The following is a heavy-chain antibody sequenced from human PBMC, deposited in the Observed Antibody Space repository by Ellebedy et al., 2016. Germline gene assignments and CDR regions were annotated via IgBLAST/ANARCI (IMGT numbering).Heavy chain of an antibody. CDR3: ARGDGSGSYYNWFDP. J-gene: IGHJ5*02. CDR2: IYYSGST. CDR1: GGSISSSSYY. D-gene: IGHD3-10*01. Sequence: SETLSLTXTVSGGSISSSSYYWGWIRQPPGKGLEWIGYIYYSGSTNYNPSLKSRVTISVDTSKNQFSLKLSSVTAADTAVYYCARGDGSGSYYNWFDPWGQGTLVTVSS. V-gene: IGHV4-61*05.